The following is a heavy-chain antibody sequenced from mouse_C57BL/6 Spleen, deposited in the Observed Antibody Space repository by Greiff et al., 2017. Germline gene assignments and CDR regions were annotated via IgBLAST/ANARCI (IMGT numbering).Heavy chain of an antibody. CDR2: INPSSGYT. V-gene: IGHV1-4*01. Sequence: VQRVESGAELARPGASVKMSCKASGYTFTSYTMHWVKQRPGQGLEWIGYINPSSGYTKYNQKFKDKATLTADKSSSTAYMQLSSLTSEDSAVYYCANSNDAMDYWGQGTSVTVSS. J-gene: IGHJ4*01. D-gene: IGHD2-5*01. CDR3: ANSNDAMDY. CDR1: GYTFTSYT.